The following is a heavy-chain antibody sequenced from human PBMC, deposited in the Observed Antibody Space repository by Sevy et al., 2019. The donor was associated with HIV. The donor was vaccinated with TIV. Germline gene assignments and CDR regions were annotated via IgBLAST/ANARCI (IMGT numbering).Heavy chain of an antibody. CDR2: ISNSGSTT. CDR3: XXXXXXXXXXIPLDS. J-gene: IGHJ4*02. Sequence: GGSLRLSCAASGFRFNYHNMNWVRQAPGKGLEWISYISNSGSTTYLADSVRGRFTISRDNAKNSLFLRMDNLTDEDXXXXXXXXXXXXXXXXIPLDSWGRGIQVTVSS. V-gene: IGHV3-48*02. CDR1: GFRFNYHN.